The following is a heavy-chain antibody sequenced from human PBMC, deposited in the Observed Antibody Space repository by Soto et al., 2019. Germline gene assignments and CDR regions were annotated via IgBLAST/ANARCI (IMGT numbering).Heavy chain of an antibody. CDR1: GYTFTSYG. CDR2: ISAYNGNT. V-gene: IGHV1-18*01. CDR3: ARDAAVGLFDY. D-gene: IGHD1-26*01. Sequence: QVQLVQSGAEVKKPGASVKVSCKASGYTFTSYGISWVRQAPGQGLEWMGWISAYNGNTKYEQKLQGRVTMTTDTPTSTAYMELRSLRSDDTTVYSCARDAAVGLFDYGGQGTLVTVSS. J-gene: IGHJ4*02.